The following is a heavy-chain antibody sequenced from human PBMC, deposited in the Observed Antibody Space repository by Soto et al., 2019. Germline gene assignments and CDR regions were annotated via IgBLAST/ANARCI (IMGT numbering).Heavy chain of an antibody. CDR3: AKDLYLSS. Sequence: PGGSLRLCCAASGFTVSNTYMSWVRQATGKGLEWVSVIYRGGSIYYADSVKGRFTISRDNAENTLYLQMNNLRAEDTALYYCAKDLYLSSWGRGTRVTVSS. CDR1: GFTVSNTY. V-gene: IGHV3-66*01. D-gene: IGHD2-2*01. CDR2: IYRGGSI. J-gene: IGHJ4*01.